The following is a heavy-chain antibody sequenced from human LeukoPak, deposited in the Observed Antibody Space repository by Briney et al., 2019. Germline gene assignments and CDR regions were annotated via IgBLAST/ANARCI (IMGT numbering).Heavy chain of an antibody. Sequence: TSETLSLTCTVSGGSISTYYWSWIRQPPGKGLEWIGYIYYLGSTNYNPSLKSRVTISVDTSKNQFSLRLNSVTAADTAVYYCARADSGGYEHFDYWGQGTLVTVSS. CDR2: IYYLGST. CDR1: GGSISTYY. D-gene: IGHD3-22*01. CDR3: ARADSGGYEHFDY. V-gene: IGHV4-59*01. J-gene: IGHJ4*02.